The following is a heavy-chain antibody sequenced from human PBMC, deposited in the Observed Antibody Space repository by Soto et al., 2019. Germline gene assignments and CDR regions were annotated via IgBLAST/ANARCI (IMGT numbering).Heavy chain of an antibody. CDR3: ARVIGVVVTAPDAFDI. J-gene: IGHJ3*02. CDR1: GGSISSGDYY. D-gene: IGHD2-21*02. CDR2: IYYSGST. Sequence: QVQLQESGPGLVKPSQTLSLTCTVSGGSISSGDYYWSWIRQPPGKGLEWMGYIYYSGSTYYKPSLQSRVTLSEDTSKNQFPLKLSSVTAADTAAYYCARVIGVVVTAPDAFDIWGKGTMVTVSS. V-gene: IGHV4-30-4*01.